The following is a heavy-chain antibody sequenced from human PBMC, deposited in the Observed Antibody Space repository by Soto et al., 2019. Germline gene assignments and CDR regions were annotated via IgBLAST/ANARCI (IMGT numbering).Heavy chain of an antibody. CDR3: AREGGQVVPAAVSLRGGAEFDS. CDR1: GYTFTSYG. J-gene: IGHJ4*02. CDR2: ISAYNGNT. D-gene: IGHD2-2*01. V-gene: IGHV1-18*01. Sequence: VQLVQSGAEVKKPGASVKVSCKASGYTFTSYGISWVRQAPGQGLEWMGWISAYNGNTTYAQKLQGRVTMTTDTSPSTAYMEVRTLPSDDTAVYYCAREGGQVVPAAVSLRGGAEFDSWGQGTLVTVSS.